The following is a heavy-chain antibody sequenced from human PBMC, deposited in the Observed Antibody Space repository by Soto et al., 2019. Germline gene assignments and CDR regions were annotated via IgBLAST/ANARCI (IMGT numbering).Heavy chain of an antibody. Sequence: XGSRRLSCAASGFSFSSLAMSWVRQAPGKGLEWVSSISGRGVDTLYADSVKGRFTISRDNSRNTLYLQVNSLRAEDTAVYYCAKDQTDVTLFDYWGQGSLVTVSS. CDR2: ISGRGVDT. J-gene: IGHJ4*02. V-gene: IGHV3-23*01. CDR3: AKDQTDVTLFDY. CDR1: GFSFSSLA. D-gene: IGHD2-21*02.